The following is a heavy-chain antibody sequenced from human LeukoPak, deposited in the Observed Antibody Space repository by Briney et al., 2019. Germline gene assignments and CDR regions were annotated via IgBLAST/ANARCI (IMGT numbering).Heavy chain of an antibody. CDR2: IRSAVDTT. CDR3: AKHFCTGLDCSLFDS. D-gene: IGHD3/OR15-3a*01. Sequence: SGGSLRLSCAASGFTFSSYSMNWVRQAPGKGLEWVSGIRSAVDTTHYADSVKGRFIISRDNSKNTLSLQLNSLRPEDTALYYCAKHFCTGLDCSLFDSWGQGTLVTVSS. V-gene: IGHV3-23*01. CDR1: GFTFSSYS. J-gene: IGHJ4*02.